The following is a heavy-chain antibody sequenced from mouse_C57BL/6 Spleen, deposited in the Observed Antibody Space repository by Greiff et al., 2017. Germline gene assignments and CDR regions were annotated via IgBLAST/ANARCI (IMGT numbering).Heavy chain of an antibody. D-gene: IGHD1-1*01. J-gene: IGHJ2*01. V-gene: IGHV5-16*01. CDR3: ARAMATVVARYFDY. CDR2: INYDGSCT. Sequence: EVHLVESEGGLVQPGSSMKLSCTASGFTFSDYYMAWVRQVPEKGLEWVANINYDGSCTYYLDSLKGRFTISRDNAKNILYLQMSSLKSEETATYYCARAMATVVARYFDYWGKGTTLTVAS. CDR1: GFTFSDYY.